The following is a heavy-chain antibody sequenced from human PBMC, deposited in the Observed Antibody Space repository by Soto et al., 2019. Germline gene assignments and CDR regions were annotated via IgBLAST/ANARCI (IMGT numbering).Heavy chain of an antibody. CDR3: ANTHDSSGYYYSY. J-gene: IGHJ4*02. CDR1: GFTFSSYA. D-gene: IGHD3-22*01. V-gene: IGHV3-30-3*01. Sequence: VQLVESGGGVVQPGRSLRLSCAASGFTFSSYAMHWVRQAPGKGLEWVAVISYDGSNKYYADSVKGRFTISRDNSKNTLYLQMNSLRAEDTAVYYCANTHDSSGYYYSYWGQGTLVTVSS. CDR2: ISYDGSNK.